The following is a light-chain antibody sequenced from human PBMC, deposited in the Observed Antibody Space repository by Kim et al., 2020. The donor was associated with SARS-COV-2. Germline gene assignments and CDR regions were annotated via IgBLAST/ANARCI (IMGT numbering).Light chain of an antibody. CDR2: GVS. J-gene: IGKJ4*01. CDR3: QQYETFPLT. Sequence: DIQMTQSPSSLSASVGDRVTITCRATQGISSRLAWYQHKPEKAPKSLIYGVSTLQSGVPSRFSGSGSGTHFTLASSNLQPEDFATYYCQQYETFPLTFGGGTKVDIK. V-gene: IGKV1D-16*01. CDR1: QGISSR.